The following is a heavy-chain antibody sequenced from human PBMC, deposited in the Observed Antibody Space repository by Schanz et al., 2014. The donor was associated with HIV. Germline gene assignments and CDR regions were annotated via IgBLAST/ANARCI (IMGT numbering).Heavy chain of an antibody. J-gene: IGHJ6*02. V-gene: IGHV3-30*18. Sequence: QVQLVESGGGVVQPGRSLRLSCAASGFTFSTYAMHWVRQAPGKGLEWVAVISYDGSSKYYADSVQGRFTITRDNSKSTLYLQMNSLRAEDTAVYYCAKAYCSSTICPPPYYYGMDVWGQGTTVIVSS. D-gene: IGHD2-2*01. CDR3: AKAYCSSTICPPPYYYGMDV. CDR1: GFTFSTYA. CDR2: ISYDGSSK.